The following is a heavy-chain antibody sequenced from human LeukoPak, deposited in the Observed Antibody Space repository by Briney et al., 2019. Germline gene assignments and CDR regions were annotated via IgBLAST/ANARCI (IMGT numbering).Heavy chain of an antibody. CDR2: INPNSGGT. CDR3: ARASLGYGSGSYYNSPFDY. V-gene: IGHV1-2*02. J-gene: IGHJ4*02. CDR1: GYTLTGYY. Sequence: GASVPVSRMASGYTLTGYYMHWLRQAPAQGLEWMGWINPNSGGTNYAQKFQGRVTMNRDISISTAYMELSRLRSDDTAVYYCARASLGYGSGSYYNSPFDYWGQGTLVTVSS. D-gene: IGHD3-10*01.